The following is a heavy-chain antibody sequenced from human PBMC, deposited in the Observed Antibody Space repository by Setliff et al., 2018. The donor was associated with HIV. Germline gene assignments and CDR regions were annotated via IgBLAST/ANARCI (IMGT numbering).Heavy chain of an antibody. Sequence: VASVKVSCKASGYTFISYAIHWVRQAPGQRLEWMGWINAGNGNTKYSQKFQGRVTITRDTSANTAYMELSSLRSEDTAVYYCARDPSKAARPWGYSDYWGQGTLVTVSS. D-gene: IGHD6-6*01. J-gene: IGHJ4*02. V-gene: IGHV1-3*01. CDR3: ARDPSKAARPWGYSDY. CDR1: GYTFISYA. CDR2: INAGNGNT.